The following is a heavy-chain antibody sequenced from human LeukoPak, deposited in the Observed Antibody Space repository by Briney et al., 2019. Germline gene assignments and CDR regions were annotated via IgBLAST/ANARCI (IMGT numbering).Heavy chain of an antibody. Sequence: GGSLRLSCAASGFTFSSYAMTWVRQAPGKGLEWVSAISGSGGSTYYADSVKGRFTISRDNSKNTLYLQMNSLRAEDTAVYYCAKDTSSGPGVPFDYWGQGTLVTVSS. CDR1: GFTFSSYA. D-gene: IGHD6-19*01. V-gene: IGHV3-23*01. CDR3: AKDTSSGPGVPFDY. CDR2: ISGSGGST. J-gene: IGHJ4*02.